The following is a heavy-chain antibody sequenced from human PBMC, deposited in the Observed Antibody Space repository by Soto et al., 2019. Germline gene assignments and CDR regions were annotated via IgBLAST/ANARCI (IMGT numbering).Heavy chain of an antibody. CDR3: AKGRGGSGSLTPRVDF. V-gene: IGHV3-23*01. D-gene: IGHD3-10*01. CDR2: ISGGGDTT. Sequence: EVQLLESGGGLVQPGGSLRLSCAASGFTFNIYAMTWVRQAPGKGLEWVSAISGGGDTTSYADSVKGRFTVSRDGSKNTLYLQMSSLRADDTALYYCAKGRGGSGSLTPRVDFWGQGTLVTVS. J-gene: IGHJ4*02. CDR1: GFTFNIYA.